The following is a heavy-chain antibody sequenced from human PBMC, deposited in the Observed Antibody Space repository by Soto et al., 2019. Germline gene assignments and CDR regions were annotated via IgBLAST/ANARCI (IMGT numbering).Heavy chain of an antibody. CDR2: IYYSGST. Sequence: SETLSLTCTVSGGSISSYYWSWIRQPPGKGLEWIGYIYYSGSTNYNPSLKSRVTITRDTSASTAYMELSSLRSEDTAVYYCARGLGLYYFDYWGQGTLVTVSS. CDR3: ARGLGLYYFDY. D-gene: IGHD1-26*01. V-gene: IGHV4-59*01. CDR1: GGSISSYY. J-gene: IGHJ4*02.